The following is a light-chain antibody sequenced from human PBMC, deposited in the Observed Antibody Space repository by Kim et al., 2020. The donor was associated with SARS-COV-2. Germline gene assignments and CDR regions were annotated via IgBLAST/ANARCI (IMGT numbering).Light chain of an antibody. CDR3: AAWDDKLLWV. V-gene: IGLV1-47*01. CDR1: RSNIGDNY. Sequence: PGQRVTSACSGSRSNIGDNYVDWYQQLPGAAPKVLIYRNTERPSGVPDRFSGSKSGTAASLAISGLRPEDEADYFCAAWDDKLLWVFGGGTQLTVL. CDR2: RNT. J-gene: IGLJ3*02.